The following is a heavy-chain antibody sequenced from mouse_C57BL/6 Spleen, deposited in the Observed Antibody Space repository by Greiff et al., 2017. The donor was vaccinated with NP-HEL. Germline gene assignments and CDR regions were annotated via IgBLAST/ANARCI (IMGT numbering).Heavy chain of an antibody. V-gene: IGHV2-2*01. J-gene: IGHJ2*01. CDR3: ARTPDGYYFYYFDY. CDR2: IWSGGST. CDR1: GFSLTSYG. D-gene: IGHD2-3*01. Sequence: VQLQQSGPGLVQPSQSLSITCTVSGFSLTSYGVHWVRQSPGKGLEWLGVIWSGGSTDYNAAFISRLSISKDNSKSQVFFKMNSLQADDTAIYYCARTPDGYYFYYFDYWGQGTTLTVSS.